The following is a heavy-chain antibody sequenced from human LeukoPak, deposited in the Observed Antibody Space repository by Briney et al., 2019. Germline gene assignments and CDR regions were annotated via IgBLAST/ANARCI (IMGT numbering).Heavy chain of an antibody. CDR2: MSPNSGNT. J-gene: IGHJ4*02. CDR3: ARAGRSMGVVSLDGY. D-gene: IGHD4-23*01. CDR1: GYTFTNYD. V-gene: IGHV1-8*01. Sequence: ASVKVSCKASGYTFTNYDINWVRQATGQGLEWMGWMSPNSGNTGYAQKFQGRVTMTRNTSISTAYMELSSLRSEDTAVYYCARAGRSMGVVSLDGYWGQGTLVTVSS.